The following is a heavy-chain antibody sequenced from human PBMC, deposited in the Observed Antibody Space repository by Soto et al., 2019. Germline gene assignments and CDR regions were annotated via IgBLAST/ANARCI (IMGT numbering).Heavy chain of an antibody. J-gene: IGHJ4*02. CDR1: GYNFNTYW. CDR3: ATSTVSYVDIVSSTARGYFDH. CDR2: IYPGDSDT. D-gene: IGHD5-12*01. V-gene: IGHV5-51*01. Sequence: GESLKISCEGSGYNFNTYWIGWVRQMPGKGLEWMALIYPGDSDTRYSPSFEGQVTLSVDRSISTAYLQWSSLKASDTAIYYCATSTVSYVDIVSSTARGYFDHWGQGTLVTVSS.